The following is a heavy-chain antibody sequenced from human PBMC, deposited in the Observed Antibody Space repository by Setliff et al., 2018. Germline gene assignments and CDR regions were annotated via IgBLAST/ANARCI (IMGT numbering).Heavy chain of an antibody. V-gene: IGHV4-30-4*08. D-gene: IGHD3-22*01. J-gene: IGHJ4*02. CDR1: GDSISSGDYY. Sequence: SETLSLTCTVSGDSISSGDYYWSWIRQPPGKGLEWIGFIYSSGSTYYNPSLKSRVSISVDTSKNQFSLKLSSVTAADTAVYYCARESRYYYDNLGTLDYWGQGTLVTVSS. CDR3: ARESRYYYDNLGTLDY. CDR2: IYSSGST.